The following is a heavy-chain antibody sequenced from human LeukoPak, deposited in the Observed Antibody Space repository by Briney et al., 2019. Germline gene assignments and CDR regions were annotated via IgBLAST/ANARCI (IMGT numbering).Heavy chain of an antibody. D-gene: IGHD6-6*01. CDR3: ARSSYSSSSSV. CDR2: IWYDGSNR. CDR1: GFFFNTYG. V-gene: IGHV3-33*01. Sequence: PGGSLRLSCATSGFFFNTYGMHWVRQAPGKGLEWVAVIWYDGSNREYVDSVKGRFTISRDNSKNTLYLQINSLRAEDTAVYYCARSSYSSSSSVWGQGTMVTVSS. J-gene: IGHJ3*01.